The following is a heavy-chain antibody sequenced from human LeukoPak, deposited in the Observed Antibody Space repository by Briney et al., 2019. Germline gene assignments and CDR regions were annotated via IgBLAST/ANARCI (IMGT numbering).Heavy chain of an antibody. CDR2: ISISSSTI. V-gene: IGHV3-48*01. CDR3: ARGNVDIVVVPAAMGEYYFDY. CDR1: GLTVISNY. J-gene: IGHJ4*02. D-gene: IGHD2-2*03. Sequence: PGGSLTLSCAPWGLTVISNYMSWVRPAAGKGRGWGSYISISSSTIYYVDSVQGRFPISRDKAKNSLYLQMNSLRAEATAVYYCARGNVDIVVVPAAMGEYYFDYWGQETLVTVSS.